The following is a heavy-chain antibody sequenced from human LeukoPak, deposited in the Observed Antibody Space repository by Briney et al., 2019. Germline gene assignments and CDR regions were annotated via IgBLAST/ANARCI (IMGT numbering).Heavy chain of an antibody. Sequence: GGSLRLSCAASGFTFSSYSMNWVRQAPGKGLELVSSISSSSSYIYYADSVKGRFTISRDNAKNSLYLQMNSLRAEDTAVYYCARDHYDSSGYSFDYWGQGNLVTVSS. CDR2: ISSSSSYI. J-gene: IGHJ4*02. CDR1: GFTFSSYS. D-gene: IGHD3-22*01. V-gene: IGHV3-21*01. CDR3: ARDHYDSSGYSFDY.